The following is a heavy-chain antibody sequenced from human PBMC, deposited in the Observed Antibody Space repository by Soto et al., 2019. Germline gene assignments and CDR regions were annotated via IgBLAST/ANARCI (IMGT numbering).Heavy chain of an antibody. CDR3: ARDPIGDHDFDY. Sequence: EVQLVESGGGLVQPGGSLRLSCAASGFTFNSYVMNWVRQAPGKGLEWVSYISNSGNSMYYADSVKGRFTISRDNAQDSVYLQMNSLRAEDTAVYYCARDPIGDHDFDYWGQGTLVIVSS. CDR2: ISNSGNSM. V-gene: IGHV3-48*03. J-gene: IGHJ4*02. D-gene: IGHD4-17*01. CDR1: GFTFNSYV.